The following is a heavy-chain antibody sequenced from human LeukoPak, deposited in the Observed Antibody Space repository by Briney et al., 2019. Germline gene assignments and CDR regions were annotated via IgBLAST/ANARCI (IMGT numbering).Heavy chain of an antibody. CDR3: ARVLGPHSDNWFDP. D-gene: IGHD4-11*01. CDR1: GGSISSSNW. V-gene: IGHV4-4*02. Sequence: SETLSLTCAVSGGSISSSNWWSWVRQPPGKGLEWIGEIYHSGSTNYNPSLKSRVTISVDKSKNQFSLKLSSVTAADTAVYYCARVLGPHSDNWFDPWGQGTPVIVSS. CDR2: IYHSGST. J-gene: IGHJ5*02.